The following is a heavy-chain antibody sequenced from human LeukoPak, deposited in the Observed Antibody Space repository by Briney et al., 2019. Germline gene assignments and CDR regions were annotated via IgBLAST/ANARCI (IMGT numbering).Heavy chain of an antibody. CDR2: IIPIFGTA. J-gene: IGHJ4*02. V-gene: IGHV1-69*05. Sequence: ASVKVSCKASGGTFSSYAISWVRQAPGQGLEWMGGIIPIFGTANYAQKFQGRVTITTDESTSTAYMELSSLRSEDTAVYYCARNGEGADYGFDYWGQGTLVTVSS. CDR1: GGTFSSYA. D-gene: IGHD4-17*01. CDR3: ARNGEGADYGFDY.